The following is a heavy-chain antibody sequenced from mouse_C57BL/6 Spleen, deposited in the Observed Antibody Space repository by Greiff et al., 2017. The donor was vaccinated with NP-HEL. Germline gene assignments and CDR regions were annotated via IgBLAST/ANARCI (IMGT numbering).Heavy chain of an antibody. CDR3: ARTGGSREDWFAY. J-gene: IGHJ3*01. CDR2: INPNNGGT. D-gene: IGHD1-1*01. Sequence: EVQLQQSGPELVKPGASVKMSCKASGYTFTDYNMHWVKQSHGKSLEWIGYINPNNGGTSYNQKFKGKATLTVHKSSSTAYMELRSLTSEDSAVYYCARTGGSREDWFAYWGQGTLVTVSA. V-gene: IGHV1-22*01. CDR1: GYTFTDYN.